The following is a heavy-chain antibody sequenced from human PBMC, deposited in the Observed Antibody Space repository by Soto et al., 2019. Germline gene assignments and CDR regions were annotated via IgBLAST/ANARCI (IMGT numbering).Heavy chain of an antibody. V-gene: IGHV3-23*01. Sequence: DVQLLESGGGLVQPGGSVRLSCAASGFTFSSYAMSWVRQAPGKGLEWVSVIFSGDNTYYSDSVKGRFTISRDNSKNTVYLQMNRLRGDDTAVYFCATGLTLPVRPSFDTWGQGTLLTVSS. CDR1: GFTFSSYA. CDR2: IFSGDNT. D-gene: IGHD2-21*02. CDR3: ATGLTLPVRPSFDT. J-gene: IGHJ5*02.